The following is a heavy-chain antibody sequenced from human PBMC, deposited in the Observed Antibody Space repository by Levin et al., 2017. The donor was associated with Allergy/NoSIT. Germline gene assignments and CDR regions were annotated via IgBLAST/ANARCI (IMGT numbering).Heavy chain of an antibody. V-gene: IGHV4-39*01. CDR2: IHYSGIK. Sequence: SQTLSLTCSVSAGFISSSSYYWGWIRQTPGKGLEWIGSIHYSGIKYHNPSLKSRATISVETSKNQFSLTLSSVTAADTAVYYCARHNGGRGITTIRGVIGYWGQGTLVTVSS. CDR1: AGFISSSSYY. J-gene: IGHJ4*02. D-gene: IGHD3-10*01. CDR3: ARHNGGRGITTIRGVIGY.